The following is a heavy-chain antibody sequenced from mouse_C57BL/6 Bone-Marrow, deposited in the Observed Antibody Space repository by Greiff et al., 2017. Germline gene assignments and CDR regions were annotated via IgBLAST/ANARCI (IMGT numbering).Heavy chain of an antibody. V-gene: IGHV1-82*01. Sequence: VQLKESGPELVQPGASVKISCKASGYAFSSSWMNWVKQRPGKGLEWIGRIYPGDGDTNYNGKFKGKATLTADKSSSTAYMQLSSLTSVDSAVYLCERGYCDYDGGAWFADWGQGTLVTVSA. CDR3: ERGYCDYDGGAWFAD. CDR2: IYPGDGDT. J-gene: IGHJ3*01. D-gene: IGHD2-4*01. CDR1: GYAFSSSW.